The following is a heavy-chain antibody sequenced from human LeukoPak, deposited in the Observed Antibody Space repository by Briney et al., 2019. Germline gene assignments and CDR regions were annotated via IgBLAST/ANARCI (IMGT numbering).Heavy chain of an antibody. D-gene: IGHD5-18*01. J-gene: IGHJ3*02. V-gene: IGHV3-66*01. Sequence: PGGSLRLSCAASGFTVSSNYMSWVRQAPGKGLEWVSVIYSGGSTYYADSVKGRFTISRDNSKNTLYLQMNSLRAEDTAVYYCARARGSYGYGDAFDIWGQGTMVTVSS. CDR3: ARARGSYGYGDAFDI. CDR1: GFTVSSNY. CDR2: IYSGGST.